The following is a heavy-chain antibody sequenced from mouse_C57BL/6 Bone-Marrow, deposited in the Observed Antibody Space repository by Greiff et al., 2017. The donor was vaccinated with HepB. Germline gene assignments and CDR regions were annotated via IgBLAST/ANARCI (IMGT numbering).Heavy chain of an antibody. CDR1: GFTFSDYG. J-gene: IGHJ4*01. CDR2: ISSGSSTI. D-gene: IGHD1-1*01. Sequence: EVKLEESGGGLVKPGGSLKLSCAASGFTFSDYGMHWVRQAPEKGLEWVAYISSGSSTIYYADTVKGRFTISRDNAKNTLFLQMTSLRSEDTAMYYCARPYYGSSYGYAMDYWGQGTSVTVSS. V-gene: IGHV5-17*01. CDR3: ARPYYGSSYGYAMDY.